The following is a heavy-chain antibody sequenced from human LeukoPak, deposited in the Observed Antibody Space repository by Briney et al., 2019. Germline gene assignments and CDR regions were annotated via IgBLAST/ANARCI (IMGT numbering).Heavy chain of an antibody. CDR1: GFTFNNYN. Sequence: GGSLRLSCAASGFTFNNYNMNWVRQAPGKAVEWVSSITSSGAYIFYADSVKGRFTISRDNAKDSLYLQMNSLGPEDTAVYYCAKDLTAPDYWGQGTLVTVSS. D-gene: IGHD3-16*01. V-gene: IGHV3-21*01. CDR2: ITSSGAYI. CDR3: AKDLTAPDY. J-gene: IGHJ4*02.